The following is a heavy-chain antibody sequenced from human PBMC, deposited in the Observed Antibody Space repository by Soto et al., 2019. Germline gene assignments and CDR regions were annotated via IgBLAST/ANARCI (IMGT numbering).Heavy chain of an antibody. CDR2: ISDSGGST. CDR1: GFTFSSCA. J-gene: IGHJ4*02. V-gene: IGHV3-23*01. Sequence: GGSLRLSCAASGFTFSSCAMSWVRQAPGMGLQWVSAISDSGGSTYYADSVRGRFTISRDNSKNTLYLQLNSLGAEDTAVYYCAKDRPAAGSQWLVPIWGRGTLVTVS. CDR3: AKDRPAAGSQWLVPI. D-gene: IGHD6-19*01.